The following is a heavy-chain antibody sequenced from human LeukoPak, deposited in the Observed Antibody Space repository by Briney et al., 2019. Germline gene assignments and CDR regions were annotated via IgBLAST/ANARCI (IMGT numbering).Heavy chain of an antibody. J-gene: IGHJ4*02. CDR3: ARDEDCRGGSCYGQPYLHY. D-gene: IGHD2-15*01. CDR1: GFTFGSYS. CDR2: ISRSSSYI. Sequence: GGSLRLSCAASGFTFGSYSMNWVRQVPGKGLEWVSSISRSSSYIYYADSVKGRFTISRDNAKNSLYLQMNSLRASDTAVQYCARDEDCRGGSCYGQPYLHYWGQGTLVTVSS. V-gene: IGHV3-21*04.